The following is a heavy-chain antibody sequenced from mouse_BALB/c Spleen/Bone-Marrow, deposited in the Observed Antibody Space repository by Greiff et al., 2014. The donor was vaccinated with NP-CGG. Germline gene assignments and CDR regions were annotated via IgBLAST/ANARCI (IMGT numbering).Heavy chain of an antibody. D-gene: IGHD2-3*01. CDR3: AREVDGWYYFDY. CDR1: GFTFSSYA. V-gene: IGHV5-6-5*01. CDR2: ISSGGST. J-gene: IGHJ2*01. Sequence: EVQLVESGGGLVKPGGSLKLSCAASGFTFSSYAMSWVRQTPEKRLEWVASISSGGSTYYPGSVKGRFTISRDNARNILYLQMSSLRPEDTAMYYCAREVDGWYYFDYWGQGTTLTVSS.